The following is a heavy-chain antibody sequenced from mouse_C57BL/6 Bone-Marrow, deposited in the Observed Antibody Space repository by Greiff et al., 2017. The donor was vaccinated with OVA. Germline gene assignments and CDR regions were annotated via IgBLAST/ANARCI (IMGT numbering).Heavy chain of an antibody. J-gene: IGHJ1*03. V-gene: IGHV1-54*01. CDR2: INPGSGGT. Sequence: QVQLKQSGAELVRPGTSVKVSCKASGYAFTNYLIEWVKQRPGQGLEWIGVINPGSGGTNYNEKFKGKATLTADKSSSTAYMQLSSLTSEDSAVYFCAREYYGSSYYWYFDVWGTGTTVTVSS. CDR3: AREYYGSSYYWYFDV. CDR1: GYAFTNYL. D-gene: IGHD1-1*01.